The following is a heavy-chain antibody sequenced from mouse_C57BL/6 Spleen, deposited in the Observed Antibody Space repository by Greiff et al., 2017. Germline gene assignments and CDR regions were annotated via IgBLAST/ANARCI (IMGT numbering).Heavy chain of an antibody. CDR2: IDPSDSYT. D-gene: IGHD1-1*01. CDR1: GYTFTSYW. Sequence: QVQLQQPGAELVRPGTSVKLSCKASGYTFTSYWMHWVKQRPGQGLEWIGVIDPSDSYTNYNQKFKGKATLTVDTSSSTAYMQLSSLTSEDSAVYYCARGGKLRDFDYWGQGTTLTVSS. J-gene: IGHJ2*01. CDR3: ARGGKLRDFDY. V-gene: IGHV1-59*01.